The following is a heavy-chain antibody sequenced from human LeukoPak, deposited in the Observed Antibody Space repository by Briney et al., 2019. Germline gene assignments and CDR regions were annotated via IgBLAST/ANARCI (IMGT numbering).Heavy chain of an antibody. CDR3: ARVTEMTTVTSAFDY. J-gene: IGHJ4*02. D-gene: IGHD4-17*01. Sequence: GASVKVSCKASGYTFTGYYMHWVRQAPGQGLEWMGWTNPNSGGTNYAQKFQGRVTMTRDTSISTAYMELSRLRSDDTAVYYCARVTEMTTVTSAFDYWGQGTLVTVSS. CDR2: TNPNSGGT. CDR1: GYTFTGYY. V-gene: IGHV1-2*02.